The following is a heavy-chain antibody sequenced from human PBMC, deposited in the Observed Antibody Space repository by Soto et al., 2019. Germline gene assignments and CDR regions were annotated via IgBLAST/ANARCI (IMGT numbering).Heavy chain of an antibody. CDR1: GGSISSGGHY. J-gene: IGHJ6*02. D-gene: IGHD3-10*01. Sequence: PSETLSLTCSVSGGSISSGGHYWSWIRQHPGKGLEWIAYIYYSGSTYYNPSLKSRVTISVDTSKNQFSLNLNSVTAADTAVYYCARSQRFGDWERTFYYYGMDVWGQGTTVTVSS. V-gene: IGHV4-31*03. CDR3: ARSQRFGDWERTFYYYGMDV. CDR2: IYYSGST.